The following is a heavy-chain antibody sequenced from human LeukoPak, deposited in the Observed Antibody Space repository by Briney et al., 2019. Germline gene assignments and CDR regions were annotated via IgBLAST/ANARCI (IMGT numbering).Heavy chain of an antibody. CDR3: ARVRLDYDFWSGTSHYYYYYMDV. D-gene: IGHD3-3*01. CDR1: GGSISSYY. V-gene: IGHV4-4*07. Sequence: PSETLSLTCTVSGGSISSYYWSWIRQPAGKGLEWIGRTNTSGSTNYNPSLKSRVTMSVDTSKNQFSLKLSSLTAADTAVYDCARVRLDYDFWSGTSHYYYYYMDVWGKGTTVTVSS. CDR2: TNTSGST. J-gene: IGHJ6*03.